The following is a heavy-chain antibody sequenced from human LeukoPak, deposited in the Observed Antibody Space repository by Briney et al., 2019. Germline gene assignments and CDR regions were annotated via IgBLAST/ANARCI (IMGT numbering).Heavy chain of an antibody. Sequence: PGGSLRLSCAASGFTFSSYSMSWVRQAPGKGLEWVGRIKSKTDGGTTDYAAPVKGRFTISRDDSKNTLYLQMNSLKTEDTAVYYCTTDPRFLEWVYIDYWGQGTLVTVSS. V-gene: IGHV3-15*01. D-gene: IGHD3-3*01. J-gene: IGHJ4*02. CDR2: IKSKTDGGTT. CDR1: GFTFSSYS. CDR3: TTDPRFLEWVYIDY.